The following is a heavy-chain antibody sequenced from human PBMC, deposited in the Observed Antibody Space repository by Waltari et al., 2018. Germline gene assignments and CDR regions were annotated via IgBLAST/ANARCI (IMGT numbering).Heavy chain of an antibody. J-gene: IGHJ4*02. Sequence: QVQLVESGGGVVQPGGSLRLSCAASGFTFSSYGMHWFRQAPGKGLEWVAFIRYDGSNKYYADSVKGRFTISRDNSKNTLYLQMNSLRAEDTAVYYCAKDRGGSSWYSFDYWGQGTLVTVSS. CDR3: AKDRGGSSWYSFDY. CDR2: IRYDGSNK. CDR1: GFTFSSYG. D-gene: IGHD6-13*01. V-gene: IGHV3-30*02.